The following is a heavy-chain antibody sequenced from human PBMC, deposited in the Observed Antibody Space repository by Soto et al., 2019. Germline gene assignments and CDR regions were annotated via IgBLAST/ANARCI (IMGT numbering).Heavy chain of an antibody. D-gene: IGHD5-12*01. J-gene: IGHJ4*02. CDR3: ARSSSVDIVATTIFDF. CDR2: IYHSGST. Sequence: QLQLQESGSGLVKPSQTLSLTCAVSGGSISSGGYSWSWIRQPPGKGLEWIGYIYHSGSTYHNPSLKRRVTRSGDRSKKQCYLRLGSVTAADKAGYYRARSSSVDIVATTIFDFWGQGTLVTVSS. CDR1: GGSISSGGYS. V-gene: IGHV4-30-2*01.